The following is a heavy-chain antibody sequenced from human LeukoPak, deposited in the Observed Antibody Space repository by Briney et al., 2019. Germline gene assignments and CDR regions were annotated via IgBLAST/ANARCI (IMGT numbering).Heavy chain of an antibody. V-gene: IGHV4-30-4*01. Sequence: SETLSLTCTVSGGSISSGDYYWGWIRQPPGKGLEWIGYIYYRGSTYYNPSLKSRVTISVDTSKNQFSLKLSSVTAADTAVYYCARDLLNEGNHLDYWGQGTLVTVSS. J-gene: IGHJ4*02. CDR1: GGSISSGDYY. CDR3: ARDLLNEGNHLDY. D-gene: IGHD4-23*01. CDR2: IYYRGST.